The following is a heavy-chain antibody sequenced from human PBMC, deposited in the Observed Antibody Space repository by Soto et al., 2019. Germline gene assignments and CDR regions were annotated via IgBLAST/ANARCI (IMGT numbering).Heavy chain of an antibody. V-gene: IGHV3-74*01. CDR1: GFTLNSYW. D-gene: IGHD5-12*01. Sequence: GGSLRLSCAASGFTLNSYWMHWVRQAPGKGLVWVSRINGDGSGTTYADSVKGRFTISRDNAKNTLYLQMNSLSAEDTAVYFCAKGYSGYDFANWGQGTLVTVSS. CDR3: AKGYSGYDFAN. CDR2: INGDGSGT. J-gene: IGHJ4*02.